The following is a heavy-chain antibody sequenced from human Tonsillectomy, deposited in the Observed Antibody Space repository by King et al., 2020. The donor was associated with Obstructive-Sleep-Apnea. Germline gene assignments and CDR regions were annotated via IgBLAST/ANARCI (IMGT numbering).Heavy chain of an antibody. V-gene: IGHV1-2*02. Sequence: VQLVESGAEVKKPGASVKVSCKASGYTFTDYYIHWVRQAPGQGLEWMGWINPNSGGTNYAQKFQGRVTMTRDTSISTAYMERTRLRSDETAVFYCARDSGYDDNGGYWGQGTLVTVSS. D-gene: IGHD5-12*01. CDR3: ARDSGYDDNGGY. CDR2: INPNSGGT. CDR1: GYTFTDYY. J-gene: IGHJ4*02.